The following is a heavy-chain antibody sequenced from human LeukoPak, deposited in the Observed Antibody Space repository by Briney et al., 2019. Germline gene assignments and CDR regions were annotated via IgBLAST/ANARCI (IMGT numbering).Heavy chain of an antibody. V-gene: IGHV3-48*01. J-gene: IGHJ4*02. CDR2: ISSRSGTK. Sequence: GGSLRLSCVASGFSFNSYGMNWVRQAPGKGLEWVSYISSRSGTKYCAESVKSRFTISRDNAKNSVFLQMDNLRGEDTAVYYCVTSLRLNIFNFDYWGQGTLVSVSS. CDR3: VTSLRLNIFNFDY. D-gene: IGHD2-15*01. CDR1: GFSFNSYG.